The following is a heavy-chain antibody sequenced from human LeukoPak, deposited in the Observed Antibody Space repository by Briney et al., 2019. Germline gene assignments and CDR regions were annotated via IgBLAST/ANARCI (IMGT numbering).Heavy chain of an antibody. D-gene: IGHD3-16*01. CDR2: INHNGNVN. CDR3: ARGGGLDV. Sequence: GGSLRLSCAASGFAFSSYWMNWARQAPGKGLEWVASINHNGNVNYYVDSVKGRFTISRDNAKNSLYLRMSNLRAEDTAVYFCARGGGLDVWGQGATVTVSS. J-gene: IGHJ6*02. V-gene: IGHV3-7*03. CDR1: GFAFSSYW.